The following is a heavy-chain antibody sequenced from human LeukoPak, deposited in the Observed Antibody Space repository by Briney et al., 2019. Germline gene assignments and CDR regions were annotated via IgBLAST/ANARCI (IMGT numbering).Heavy chain of an antibody. V-gene: IGHV3-48*03. D-gene: IGHD3-22*01. CDR1: GVTFSSYE. Sequence: GGSLRHSCAASGVTFSSYESNWVRQAPGKGLEWVSYISTSGSTKYYADSVKGRFTISRDNAKNSLYLQMNSLRAEDTAVYYCARDRDPGYNDSSGYRRVNAFDIWGQGTMVTVSS. CDR3: ARDRDPGYNDSSGYRRVNAFDI. CDR2: ISTSGSTK. J-gene: IGHJ3*02.